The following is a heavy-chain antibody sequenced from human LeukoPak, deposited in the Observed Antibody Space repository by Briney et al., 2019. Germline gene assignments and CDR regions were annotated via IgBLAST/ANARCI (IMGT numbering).Heavy chain of an antibody. CDR2: ISGSGGST. J-gene: IGHJ6*03. D-gene: IGHD3-22*01. CDR3: AKRGYDSSGYYYYYYMDV. CDR1: GFTFSSYA. Sequence: GGSLRLSCAASGFTFSSYAMSWVRQAPGKGLEWVSAISGSGGSTYYADSVKGRFTISRDNSKNTLYLQMNSLRAEDTAVYYCAKRGYDSSGYYYYYYMDVWGKGTTVTISS. V-gene: IGHV3-23*01.